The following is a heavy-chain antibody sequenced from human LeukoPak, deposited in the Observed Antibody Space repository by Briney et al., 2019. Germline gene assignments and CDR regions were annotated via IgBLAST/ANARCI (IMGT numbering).Heavy chain of an antibody. CDR2: MNPNSGNT. J-gene: IGHJ6*03. CDR1: GYTFTGYY. D-gene: IGHD4-11*01. CDR3: ARGVRYSNYNYYYYYMDV. Sequence: ASVKVSCKASGYTFTGYYMHWVRQAPGQGLEWMGWMNPNSGNTGYAQKFQGRVTITRNTSISTAYMELSSLRSEDTAVYYCARGVRYSNYNYYYYYMDVWGKGTTVTVSS. V-gene: IGHV1-8*03.